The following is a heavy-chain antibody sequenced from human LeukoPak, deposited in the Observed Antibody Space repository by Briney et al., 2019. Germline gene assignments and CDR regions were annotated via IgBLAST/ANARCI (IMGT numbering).Heavy chain of an antibody. Sequence: GGSLRLSCAASGFTFSDYYMSWIRQAPGKGLEWVSYISSSGSTIYYADSVKGRFTISRDNAKNSLYLQMNSLRAEDTAVYYCAREYCSGGSRSAGNYWGQGTLVTVSS. J-gene: IGHJ4*02. V-gene: IGHV3-11*04. D-gene: IGHD2-15*01. CDR3: AREYCSGGSRSAGNY. CDR1: GFTFSDYY. CDR2: ISSSGSTI.